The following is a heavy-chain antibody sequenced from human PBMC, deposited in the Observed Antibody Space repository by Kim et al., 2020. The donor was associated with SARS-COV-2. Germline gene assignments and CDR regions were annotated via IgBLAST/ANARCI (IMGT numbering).Heavy chain of an antibody. D-gene: IGHD1-7*01. CDR3: ARLVGWNSAAHNCYFDL. V-gene: IGHV5-10-1*01. Sequence: GESLKISCKGSGYSFTSYWISWVRQMPGKGLEWMGRIDPSDSYTNYSPSFQGHVTISADKSISTAYLQWSSLKASDTAMYYCARLVGWNSAAHNCYFDLWGRGTLVTVSS. J-gene: IGHJ2*01. CDR1: GYSFTSYW. CDR2: IDPSDSYT.